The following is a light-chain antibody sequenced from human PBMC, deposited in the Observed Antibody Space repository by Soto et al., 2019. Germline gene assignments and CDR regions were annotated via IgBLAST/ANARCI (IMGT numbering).Light chain of an antibody. CDR1: QNVDTKY. CDR3: QQRNVWPPVT. J-gene: IGKJ5*01. V-gene: IGKV3D-20*02. CDR2: GVS. Sequence: EIALTQSTCALSLSPGERATLSWGASQNVDTKYLAWYQFKPGQAPRIIIWGVSNRATGIPDRFSGSGSGTDFTLTISSLEPEDSAVYYCQQRNVWPPVTFGQGTRLEIK.